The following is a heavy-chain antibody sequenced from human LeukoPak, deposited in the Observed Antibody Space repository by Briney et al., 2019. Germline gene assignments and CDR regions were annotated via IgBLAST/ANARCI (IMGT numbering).Heavy chain of an antibody. V-gene: IGHV3-20*04. CDR3: ARESPDYYGSGSKIGAFDI. Sequence: SGGSLRLSCAASGFTFDDYGMSWVRQAPGKGLEWVSGINWNGGSTGYADSVKGRFTISRDNAKNSLYLQMNSLRAEDTALYYCARESPDYYGSGSKIGAFDIWGQGTMVTVSS. D-gene: IGHD3-10*01. CDR1: GFTFDDYG. J-gene: IGHJ3*02. CDR2: INWNGGST.